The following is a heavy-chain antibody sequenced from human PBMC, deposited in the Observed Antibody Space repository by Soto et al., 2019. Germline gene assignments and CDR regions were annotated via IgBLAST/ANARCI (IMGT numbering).Heavy chain of an antibody. CDR2: ISAYNGNT. Sequence: ASVKVSCKASGYTFTSYGISWVRQAPGQGLEWMGWISAYNGNTNYAQKLQGRVTMTTDTSTSTAYMELSSLRSEDTAVYYCAADPSINSSSWYELLALRDYYYYGMDVWGQGTTVTVSS. CDR1: GYTFTSYG. D-gene: IGHD6-13*01. V-gene: IGHV1-18*01. CDR3: AADPSINSSSWYELLALRDYYYYGMDV. J-gene: IGHJ6*02.